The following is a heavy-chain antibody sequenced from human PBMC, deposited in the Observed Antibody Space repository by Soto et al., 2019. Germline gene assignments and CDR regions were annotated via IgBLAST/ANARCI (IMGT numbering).Heavy chain of an antibody. CDR2: MFPGDSDT. Sequence: PGESLKISCKGFGYSFTTYWIGWVRQLPGQGLEWMGVMFPGDSDTRYSPSFQGQVTMSADPSTNTAYLEWGSLKAADSAMYYCARVPDSSLGTMDVWGQGTTVTVSS. CDR1: GYSFTTYW. CDR3: ARVPDSSLGTMDV. V-gene: IGHV5-51*01. D-gene: IGHD6-19*01. J-gene: IGHJ6*02.